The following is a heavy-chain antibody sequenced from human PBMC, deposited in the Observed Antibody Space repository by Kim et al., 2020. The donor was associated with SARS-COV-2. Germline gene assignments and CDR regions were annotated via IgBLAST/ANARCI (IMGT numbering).Heavy chain of an antibody. V-gene: IGHV3-30*18. CDR1: GFTFSSYG. Sequence: GGSLRLSCAASGFTFSSYGMHWVRQAPGKGLEWVAVISYDGSNKYYADSVKGRFTISRDNSKNTLYLQMNSLRAEDTAVYYCAKDRGGGNWFDPWAREPWSPSPQ. CDR3: AKDRGGGNWFDP. J-gene: IGHJ5*02. D-gene: IGHD3-10*01. CDR2: ISYDGSNK.